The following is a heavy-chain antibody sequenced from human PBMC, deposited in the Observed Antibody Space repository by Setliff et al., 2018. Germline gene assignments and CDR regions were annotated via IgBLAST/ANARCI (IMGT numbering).Heavy chain of an antibody. CDR1: GYTFTGYY. CDR3: ARGRDFWSGYLVY. D-gene: IGHD3-3*01. J-gene: IGHJ4*02. Sequence: GASVKVSCKASGYTFTGYYMHWVRQAPGQGLEWMGWINPNSGGTNYAQKFQGWVTMTRETSISTAYMELSRLRSDDTAVYYCARGRDFWSGYLVYWGQGTLVTVS. V-gene: IGHV1-2*04. CDR2: INPNSGGT.